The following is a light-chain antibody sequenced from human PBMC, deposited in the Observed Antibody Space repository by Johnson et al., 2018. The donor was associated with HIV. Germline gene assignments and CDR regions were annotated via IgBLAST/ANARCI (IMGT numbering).Light chain of an antibody. Sequence: TQPPSVSAAPGQKVTISCSGSSSNIGRNYVSWYQQLPGTAPKLLIFDNNKRPSGIPDRFSASKSGTSATLGITGLQTGDEADYYCGTWDGSLSAGAVFGTGTTVTVL. CDR3: GTWDGSLSAGAV. V-gene: IGLV1-51*01. CDR1: SSNIGRNY. CDR2: DNN. J-gene: IGLJ1*01.